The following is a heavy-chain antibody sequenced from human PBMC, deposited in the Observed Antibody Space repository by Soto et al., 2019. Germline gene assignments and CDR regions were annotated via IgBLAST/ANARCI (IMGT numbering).Heavy chain of an antibody. V-gene: IGHV3-9*01. J-gene: IGHJ3*02. CDR2: ISWNSGSI. Sequence: EVQLVESGGGLVQPGRSLRLSCAASGFTFDDYAMHWVRQAPGKGLEWVSGISWNSGSIGYADSVKGRFTISRDNAKNSQYLQMNSLRAEDTALYYCAKSKVVTLHAFDIWGQGTMVTVSS. CDR1: GFTFDDYA. D-gene: IGHD2-21*02. CDR3: AKSKVVTLHAFDI.